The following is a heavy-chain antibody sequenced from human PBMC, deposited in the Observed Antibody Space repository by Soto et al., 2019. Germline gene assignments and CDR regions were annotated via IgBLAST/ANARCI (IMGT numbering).Heavy chain of an antibody. J-gene: IGHJ4*02. CDR3: ALNRDYCDSSGFPPGFDY. CDR1: GGTFSSYA. D-gene: IGHD3-22*01. V-gene: IGHV1-69*01. Sequence: QVQLVQSGAEVKKPGSSVKVSCKASGGTFSSYAISWVRQAPGQGLEWMGGIIPIFGTANYAQKFQGRVTITADESTSTAYMELSSLRSEDTAVYYCALNRDYCDSSGFPPGFDYWGQGTLVTVSS. CDR2: IIPIFGTA.